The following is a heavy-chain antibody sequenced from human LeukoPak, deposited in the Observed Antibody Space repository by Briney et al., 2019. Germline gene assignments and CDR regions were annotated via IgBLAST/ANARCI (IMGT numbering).Heavy chain of an antibody. CDR3: AKGRYYDSTGSPIDN. CDR2: IRYDGNIK. Sequence: PGGSLRLSCAASGFIFKKYWMNWVRQAPGKGLEWVAFIRYDGNIKDFADSVKGRFTISRDTSKNTLYLQMNSLRAEDTAIYYCAKGRYYDSTGSPIDNWGQGTLVTVSS. D-gene: IGHD3-22*01. CDR1: GFIFKKYW. V-gene: IGHV3-30*02. J-gene: IGHJ4*02.